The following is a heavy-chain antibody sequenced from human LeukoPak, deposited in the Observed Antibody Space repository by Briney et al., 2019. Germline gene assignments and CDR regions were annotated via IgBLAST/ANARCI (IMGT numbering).Heavy chain of an antibody. CDR2: IIPIFGIA. J-gene: IGHJ3*02. CDR3: AIYYDSSGYQTRAFDI. CDR1: GGTFSSYA. V-gene: IGHV1-69*10. D-gene: IGHD3-22*01. Sequence: GASVKVSCKASGGTFSSYAISWVRQAPGQGLEWMGGIIPIFGIANYAQKFQGRVTITADKSTSTAYMELSSLRSEDTAVYYCAIYYDSSGYQTRAFDIWGQGTMVTVSS.